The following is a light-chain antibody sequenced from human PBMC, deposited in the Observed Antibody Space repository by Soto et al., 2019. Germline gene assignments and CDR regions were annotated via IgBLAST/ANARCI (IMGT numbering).Light chain of an antibody. Sequence: EIVMTQSPATLSVSPGEGATLSCRASESVSSKLAWYQQRPGQAPRLLIYGASIRAAGIPDGFRGSGSGTDFTLTISRLEPEDFAVYYCQQYGSSGTFGQGTKVDIK. CDR1: ESVSSK. V-gene: IGKV3-20*01. CDR2: GAS. CDR3: QQYGSSGT. J-gene: IGKJ1*01.